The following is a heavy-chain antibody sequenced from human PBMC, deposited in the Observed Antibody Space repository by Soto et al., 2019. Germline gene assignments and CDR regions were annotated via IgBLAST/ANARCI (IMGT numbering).Heavy chain of an antibody. CDR1: GFTFSSTG. D-gene: IGHD6-19*01. V-gene: IGHV3-30*18. Sequence: QVQLVDSGGGVVQPGGALRLSCAASGFTFSSTGMHWVRQAPGKGLEWVAVISHDGGNKYYGDSVKGRFTISRDNSKNTLYLQMNSLRADDTAVYYCAKDWGIAVAAHWGQGTLVTVSS. CDR2: ISHDGGNK. J-gene: IGHJ4*02. CDR3: AKDWGIAVAAH.